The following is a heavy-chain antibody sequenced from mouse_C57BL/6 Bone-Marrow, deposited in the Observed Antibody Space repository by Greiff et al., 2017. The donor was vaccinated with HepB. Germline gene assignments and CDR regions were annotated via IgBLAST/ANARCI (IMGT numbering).Heavy chain of an antibody. J-gene: IGHJ3*01. CDR3: ERGKGITTVVAPFAY. CDR2: IDPNSGGT. Sequence: VQLQQPGAELVKPGASVKLSCKASGYTFTSYWMHWVKQRPGRGLEWIGRIDPNSGGTKYNEKFKRKATLTVDKPSSTAYMQLSSLTSEDSAVYYCERGKGITTVVAPFAYWGQGTLVTVSA. V-gene: IGHV1-72*01. D-gene: IGHD1-1*01. CDR1: GYTFTSYW.